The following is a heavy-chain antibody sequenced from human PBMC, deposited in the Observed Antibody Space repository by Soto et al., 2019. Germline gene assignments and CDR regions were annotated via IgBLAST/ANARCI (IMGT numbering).Heavy chain of an antibody. CDR3: ARDRNWKGYYGMDV. V-gene: IGHV1-8*01. Sequence: ASVKVSCKASGYTFTSYDINWVRQATGQGFEYLGWMNPNSGNTGYVKKFQGRVTMTRDTSMSTAYMELSSLRSEDTAVYYCARDRNWKGYYGMDVWGQGTTVTVSS. D-gene: IGHD1-1*01. J-gene: IGHJ6*02. CDR1: GYTFTSYD. CDR2: MNPNSGNT.